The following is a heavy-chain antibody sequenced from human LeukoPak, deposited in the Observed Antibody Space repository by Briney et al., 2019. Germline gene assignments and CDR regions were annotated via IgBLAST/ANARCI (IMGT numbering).Heavy chain of an antibody. Sequence: PGGSLRLSCAASEFTFTSYEMNWVRQAPGKGLEWVSYISSSGSTIYYADSVKGRFTISRDNAKNSLYLQMNSLRAEDTAVYYCARSPNYKGYFDYWGQGTLVTVSS. J-gene: IGHJ4*02. CDR2: ISSSGSTI. CDR3: ARSPNYKGYFDY. CDR1: EFTFTSYE. D-gene: IGHD3-10*01. V-gene: IGHV3-48*03.